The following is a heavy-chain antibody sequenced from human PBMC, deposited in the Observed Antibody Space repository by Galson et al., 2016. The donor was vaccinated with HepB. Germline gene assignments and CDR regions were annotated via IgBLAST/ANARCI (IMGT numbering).Heavy chain of an antibody. J-gene: IGHJ4*02. V-gene: IGHV3-7*04. CDR2: IKQDGSEK. CDR1: GFTFSSYW. D-gene: IGHD2-2*01. CDR3: AREGTCSSTTTTCYASGAGFDY. Sequence: SLRLSCAASGFTFSSYWMSWVRQAPGKGLEWVANIKQDGSEKYYVDSVKGRFTISRDNAKNSLYLQMTSLRAEEKAVYYCAREGTCSSTTTTCYASGAGFDYWGQGSRVTVSS.